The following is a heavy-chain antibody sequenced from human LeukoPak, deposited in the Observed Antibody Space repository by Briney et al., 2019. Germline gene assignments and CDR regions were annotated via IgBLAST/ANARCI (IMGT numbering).Heavy chain of an antibody. CDR3: ARDLEGWGD. V-gene: IGHV4-38-2*02. CDR1: GYSISSGYY. D-gene: IGHD7-27*01. Sequence: PSETLSLTCAVSGYSISSGYYWGWIRQPPGKGLEWIGSIYHSGSTYYNPSLKSRVTISVDTSENQFSLKLSSVTAADTAVYYCARDLEGWGDWGQGTLVTVSS. CDR2: IYHSGST. J-gene: IGHJ4*02.